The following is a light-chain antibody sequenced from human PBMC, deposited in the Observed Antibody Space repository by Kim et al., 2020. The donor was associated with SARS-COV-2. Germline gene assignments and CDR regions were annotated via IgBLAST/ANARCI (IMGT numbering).Light chain of an antibody. CDR1: QSVSST. V-gene: IGKV3-15*01. J-gene: IGKJ4*01. Sequence: VSPGESVTLSCRASQSVSSTLAWYQQKPGQAPRLLIYGASTRATDIPARFSGSGSGTEFTLTISSLQSEDFAVYYCQQYDNWPLTFGGGTKVDIK. CDR3: QQYDNWPLT. CDR2: GAS.